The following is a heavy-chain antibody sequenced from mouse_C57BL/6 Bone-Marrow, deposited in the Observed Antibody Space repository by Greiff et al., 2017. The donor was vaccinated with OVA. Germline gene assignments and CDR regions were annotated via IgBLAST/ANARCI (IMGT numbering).Heavy chain of an antibody. J-gene: IGHJ4*01. D-gene: IGHD2-4*01. Sequence: QVHVKQSGAELVRPGTSVKVSCKASGYAFTNYLIEWVKQRPGQGLEWIGVINPGSGGTNYNEKFKGKATLTADKSSSTAYMQLSSLTSEDSAVYFCARLGDYDGGGYYYAMDYWGQGTSVTVSS. CDR3: ARLGDYDGGGYYYAMDY. V-gene: IGHV1-54*01. CDR2: INPGSGGT. CDR1: GYAFTNYL.